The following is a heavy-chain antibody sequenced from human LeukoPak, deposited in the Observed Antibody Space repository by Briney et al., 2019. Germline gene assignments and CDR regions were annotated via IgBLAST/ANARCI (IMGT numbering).Heavy chain of an antibody. CDR1: GFTFSSYE. CDR3: ARGRPAESRPNWFDP. D-gene: IGHD2-2*01. V-gene: IGHV3-48*03. Sequence: PGGSLRLSCAASGFTFSSYEMNWVRQAPGKGLEWVSYISSSGSTIYYADSVKGRFTISRDNAKNSLYLQMNSLRAEDTAVYYCARGRPAESRPNWFDPWGQGTLVTVSS. J-gene: IGHJ5*02. CDR2: ISSSGSTI.